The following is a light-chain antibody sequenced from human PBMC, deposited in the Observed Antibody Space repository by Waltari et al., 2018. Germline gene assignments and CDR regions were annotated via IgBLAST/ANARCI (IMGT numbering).Light chain of an antibody. Sequence: DIQMTQSPSTLSASVGDRVTITCRASQSISSWLAWYQQTPGKAPKLLIYDASSLESGVPSRFSGSGSGTEFTLTISSLQPDDFATYYCQQYNSYSSFGQGTKVEIK. J-gene: IGKJ1*01. CDR1: QSISSW. V-gene: IGKV1-5*01. CDR2: DAS. CDR3: QQYNSYSS.